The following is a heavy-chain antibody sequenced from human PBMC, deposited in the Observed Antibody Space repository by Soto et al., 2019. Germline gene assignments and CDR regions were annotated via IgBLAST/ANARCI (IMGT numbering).Heavy chain of an antibody. Sequence: EVQLVESGGGLVKPGGSLRLSCAASGFTFSSYSMNWVRQAPGKGLEWVSSISSSSSYIYYADSVKGRFTISRDNAKNSLYLQMNSLRAEDTAVYYCARDQQQLEEYYYYGMDVWGQGTTVTVSS. CDR3: ARDQQQLEEYYYYGMDV. J-gene: IGHJ6*02. D-gene: IGHD6-13*01. CDR1: GFTFSSYS. V-gene: IGHV3-21*01. CDR2: ISSSSSYI.